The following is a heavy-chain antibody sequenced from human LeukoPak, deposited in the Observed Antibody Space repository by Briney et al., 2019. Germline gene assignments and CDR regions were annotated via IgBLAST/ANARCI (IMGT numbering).Heavy chain of an antibody. CDR3: ARGWGDYAARWFDP. D-gene: IGHD4-17*01. V-gene: IGHV4-34*01. CDR2: INHSGST. CDR1: GGSISGYY. Sequence: PSETLSLTCAVYGGSISGYYWSWIRQPPGKGLEWIGEINHSGSTNYNPSLKSRVTISVDTSKNQFSLKLSSVTAADTAVYYCARGWGDYAARWFDPWGQGTLVTVSS. J-gene: IGHJ5*02.